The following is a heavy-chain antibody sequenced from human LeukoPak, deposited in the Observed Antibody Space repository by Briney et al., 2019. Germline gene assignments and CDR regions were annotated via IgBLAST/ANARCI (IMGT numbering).Heavy chain of an antibody. D-gene: IGHD5-18*01. Sequence: SETLSLTCTVSGGSVSSGSYYWSWIRQPPGKGLEWLGYIYYSGSINYNPSLKSRVTISVDTSKNQFSLKLSSVTAADTAVYHCAREAMYSYGNNFDYWGQGTLVTVSS. CDR1: GGSVSSGSYY. J-gene: IGHJ4*02. CDR3: AREAMYSYGNNFDY. CDR2: IYYSGSI. V-gene: IGHV4-61*01.